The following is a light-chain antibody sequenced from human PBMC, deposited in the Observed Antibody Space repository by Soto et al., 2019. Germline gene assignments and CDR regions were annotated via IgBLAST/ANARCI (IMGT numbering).Light chain of an antibody. V-gene: IGKV1-8*01. J-gene: IGKJ4*01. CDR1: QGISSY. Sequence: AIRMTQSPSSLSASTGDRVTITCRASQGISSYLAWYQQKPAKAPKLLISAASTLQSGVPSRFSGSGSGTDFTLTISCLQSEDFATFYCHQYYSYPLTFGGGTKVEIK. CDR2: AAS. CDR3: HQYYSYPLT.